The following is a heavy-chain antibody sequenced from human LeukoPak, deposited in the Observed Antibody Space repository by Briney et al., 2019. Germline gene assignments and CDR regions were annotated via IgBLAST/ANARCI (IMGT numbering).Heavy chain of an antibody. CDR1: GFTFSNFW. D-gene: IGHD1-1*01. J-gene: IGHJ4*02. Sequence: GGSLRLSCAASGFTFSNFWMSWVRQAPGKGLEWVANIKEDGSENYYVDSVKDRFSISRDNAKNSLYLQMNSLRAEDTAVYYCARDSWVWNDPSIDYWGQGTLVTVSS. V-gene: IGHV3-7*01. CDR2: IKEDGSEN. CDR3: ARDSWVWNDPSIDY.